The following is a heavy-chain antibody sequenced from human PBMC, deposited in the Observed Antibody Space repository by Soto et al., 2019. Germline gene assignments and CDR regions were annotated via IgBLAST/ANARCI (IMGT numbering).Heavy chain of an antibody. CDR2: IYYSGNT. J-gene: IGHJ6*02. Sequence: QVQLQESGPGLVKPSQTLSLTCTVSGGSIRSGGYYWSWVRQNPRKGLEWIGNIYYSGNTYYNPSLKSRRTISVDTSKNQFSLNLSSVTAADTAVYYCARDRLMATAGTARHYFGLDVWGQGTTVTVSS. CDR1: GGSIRSGGYY. D-gene: IGHD5-18*01. CDR3: ARDRLMATAGTARHYFGLDV. V-gene: IGHV4-31*03.